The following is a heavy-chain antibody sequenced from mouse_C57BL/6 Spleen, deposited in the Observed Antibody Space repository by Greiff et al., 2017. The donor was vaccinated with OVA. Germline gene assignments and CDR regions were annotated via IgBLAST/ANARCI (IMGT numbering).Heavy chain of an antibody. CDR3: ASRDYYGSSFNAMDY. CDR1: GYTFTSYW. CDR2: IDPSDSYT. V-gene: IGHV1-69*01. Sequence: VQLQESGAELVMPGASVKLSCKASGYTFTSYWMHWVKQRPGQGLEWIGEIDPSDSYTNYNQKFKGKSTLTVDKSSSTAYMQLSSLTSEDSAVYYCASRDYYGSSFNAMDYWGQGTSVTVSS. D-gene: IGHD1-1*01. J-gene: IGHJ4*01.